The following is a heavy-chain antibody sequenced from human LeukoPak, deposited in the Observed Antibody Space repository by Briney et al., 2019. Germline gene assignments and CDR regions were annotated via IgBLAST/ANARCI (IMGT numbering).Heavy chain of an antibody. CDR2: IYYSGST. CDR3: ARAPRGYFDWSDAFDI. J-gene: IGHJ3*02. V-gene: IGHV4-59*01. D-gene: IGHD3-9*01. Sequence: SSETLSLTCTVSGGSISSYYWSWIRQPPGKGLEWIGYIYYSGSTNYNPSLKSRVTISVDTSKNQFSLKLSSVTAADTAVYDCARAPRGYFDWSDAFDIWGQGTMVTVSS. CDR1: GGSISSYY.